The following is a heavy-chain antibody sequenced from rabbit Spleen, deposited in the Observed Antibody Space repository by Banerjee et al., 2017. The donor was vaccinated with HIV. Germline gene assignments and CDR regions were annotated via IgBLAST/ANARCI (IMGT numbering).Heavy chain of an antibody. D-gene: IGHD8-1*01. V-gene: IGHV1S40*01. CDR3: ARDSGTSFSTYGMDL. CDR2: IAAGVSGTT. J-gene: IGHJ6*01. Sequence: QSLEESGGDLVKPGASLTLTCTASGFSFSFNNYLCWVRQPPGKGPEWIACIAAGVSGTTYYATWAKGRFTISNPSSTTVTLQMTSLTAADTATYFCARDSGTSFSTYGMDLWGPGTLVTVS. CDR1: GFSFSFNNY.